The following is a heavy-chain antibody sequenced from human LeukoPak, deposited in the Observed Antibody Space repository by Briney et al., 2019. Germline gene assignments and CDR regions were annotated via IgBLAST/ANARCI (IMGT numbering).Heavy chain of an antibody. Sequence: SETLSLTCTVSGYSISSGYYWGWIRQPPGKGLEWIGSIYHSGSTYYNPPLKSRVTISVDTSKNQFSLKLSSVTAADTAVYYCARDHEGNWKVAFDIWGQGTMVTVSS. CDR3: ARDHEGNWKVAFDI. CDR2: IYHSGST. J-gene: IGHJ3*02. V-gene: IGHV4-38-2*02. CDR1: GYSISSGYY. D-gene: IGHD1-20*01.